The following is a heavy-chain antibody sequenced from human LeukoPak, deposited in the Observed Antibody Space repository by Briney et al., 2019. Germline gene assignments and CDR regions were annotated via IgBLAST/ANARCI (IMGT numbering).Heavy chain of an antibody. Sequence: PSETLSLTCTVSGGSISSGGYYWSWIRQHPGKGLEWIGYIYYSGSTNYNPSLKSRVTISVDTSKNQFSLKLSSVTAADTAIYYCARDHTETSSLNFRNYYYYGMDIWGQGTTVIVSS. D-gene: IGHD4-4*01. V-gene: IGHV4-31*03. CDR2: IYYSGST. CDR1: GGSISSGGYY. J-gene: IGHJ6*02. CDR3: ARDHTETSSLNFRNYYYYGMDI.